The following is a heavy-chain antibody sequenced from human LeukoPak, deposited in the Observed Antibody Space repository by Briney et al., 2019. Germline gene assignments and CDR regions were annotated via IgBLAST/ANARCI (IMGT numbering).Heavy chain of an antibody. D-gene: IGHD2-21*02. Sequence: PGRSLRLSCAASGFTFSSYAMHWVRQAPGKGLEWVAVISYDASNEYYADSVKGRFTISRDNSKNTLYLQLNSLRAEDTAVYYCARDYCGGDCYLQGFDYWGQGTLVTVSS. CDR1: GFTFSSYA. J-gene: IGHJ4*02. V-gene: IGHV3-30*04. CDR3: ARDYCGGDCYLQGFDY. CDR2: ISYDASNE.